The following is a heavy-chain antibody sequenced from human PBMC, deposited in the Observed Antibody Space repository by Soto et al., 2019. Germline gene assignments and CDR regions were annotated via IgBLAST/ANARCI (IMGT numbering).Heavy chain of an antibody. D-gene: IGHD1-1*01. J-gene: IGHJ4*02. V-gene: IGHV3-33*01. CDR1: GFTFSSYG. CDR2: IWYDGSNK. CDR3: ARDIYTSLPSATVDY. Sequence: GGSLRLSCAASGFTFSSYGMHWVRQAPGKGLEWVAVIWYDGSNKYYADSVKGRFTISRDNSKNTLYLQMNSLRAEDTAVYYCARDIYTSLPSATVDYWGQGTLVTVSS.